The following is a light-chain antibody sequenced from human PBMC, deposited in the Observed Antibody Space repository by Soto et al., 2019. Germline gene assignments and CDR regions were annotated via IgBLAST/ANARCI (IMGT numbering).Light chain of an antibody. Sequence: IQMTQSPSTLSGSVGDRVTITCRASQTISSWLAWYQQKPGKAPKLLIYDASSLESGVPSRFSGRGSGTEFTLTISSLQPDDCATYYCHTYNSYSLHTFGQGTKVDIK. CDR3: HTYNSYSLHT. CDR1: QTISSW. CDR2: DAS. J-gene: IGKJ2*01. V-gene: IGKV1-5*01.